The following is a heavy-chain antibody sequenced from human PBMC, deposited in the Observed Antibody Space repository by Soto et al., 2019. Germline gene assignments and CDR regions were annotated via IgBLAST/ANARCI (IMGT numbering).Heavy chain of an antibody. D-gene: IGHD3-22*01. J-gene: IGHJ3*02. CDR3: ARDSLDYVDSSGYYWPHAFDI. CDR2: IYYSGST. CDR1: GGSVSSGSYY. Sequence: SETLSLTCTVSGGSVSSGSYYWSWIRQPPGKGLEWIGYIYYSGSTNYNPSLKSRVTISVDTSKNQFSLKLSSVTAADTAVYYCARDSLDYVDSSGYYWPHAFDIWAQGTMDTGSS. V-gene: IGHV4-61*01.